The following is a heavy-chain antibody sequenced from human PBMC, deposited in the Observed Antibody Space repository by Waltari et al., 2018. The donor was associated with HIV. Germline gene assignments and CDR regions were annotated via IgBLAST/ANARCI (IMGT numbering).Heavy chain of an antibody. J-gene: IGHJ5*02. V-gene: IGHV3-7*01. Sequence: EVQLVESGGGLVQPGGSLSISCAASGFTFCRFWMSWVRKAPGKGLEWVANIKQDGSEKYYVDSMKGRFTISRDNAKNSLYLQINSLRAEDTAVYYCAGRSPARRLNWFDPWGQGTLVIVSS. D-gene: IGHD2-8*01. CDR2: IKQDGSEK. CDR3: AGRSPARRLNWFDP. CDR1: GFTFCRFW.